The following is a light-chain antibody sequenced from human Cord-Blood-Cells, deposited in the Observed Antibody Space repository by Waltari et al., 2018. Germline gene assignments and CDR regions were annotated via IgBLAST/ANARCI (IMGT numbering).Light chain of an antibody. CDR3: CSYAGSSTFYV. Sequence: QSALTQPASVSGSPGQSLTISCTGTSSDVGSYKLVSWYQQHPGKAPKLLIYEGSKRPSGVSNRFSGSKSGNTASLTISGLQAEDEADYYCCSYAGSSTFYVFGTGTKVTVL. CDR2: EGS. V-gene: IGLV2-23*01. CDR1: SSDVGSYKL. J-gene: IGLJ1*01.